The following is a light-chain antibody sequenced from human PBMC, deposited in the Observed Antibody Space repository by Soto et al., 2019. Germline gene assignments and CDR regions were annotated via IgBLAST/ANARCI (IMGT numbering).Light chain of an antibody. J-gene: IGKJ1*01. Sequence: EIEMTQSPATLSVSPGERATLSCRASQYISNTLAWYQQKPGQAPRLLISGASTRATGIPARFSGSGSGTEYTRTISSLQSEDFAVSYCQHYNNWPPWTFGQGTKLEI. CDR3: QHYNNWPPWT. CDR2: GAS. CDR1: QYISNT. V-gene: IGKV3-15*01.